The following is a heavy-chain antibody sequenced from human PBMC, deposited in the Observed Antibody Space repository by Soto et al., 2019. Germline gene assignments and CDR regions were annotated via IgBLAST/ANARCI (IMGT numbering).Heavy chain of an antibody. D-gene: IGHD3-10*01. Sequence: PAETLSLTCAVSGGSISSGGYSWSCILQPPGKGLEWIGYIYHSGSTYYNPSLKSRVTISVDRSKNQFSLKLSSVTAADTAVYYCARGPYYGSGSYYLDYWGQGTLVTVSS. J-gene: IGHJ4*02. V-gene: IGHV4-30-2*01. CDR2: IYHSGST. CDR1: GGSISSGGYS. CDR3: ARGPYYGSGSYYLDY.